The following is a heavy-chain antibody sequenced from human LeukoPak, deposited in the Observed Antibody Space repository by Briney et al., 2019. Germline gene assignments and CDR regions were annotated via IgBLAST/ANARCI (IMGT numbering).Heavy chain of an antibody. CDR2: IIPILGIA. J-gene: IGHJ4*02. D-gene: IGHD5-24*01. Sequence: SVKVSCKASGGTFSSYAISWVRQAPGQGLEWMGRIIPILGIANYAQKFQGRVTITADKSTSTAYMELSSLRSEDPAVYYCAIQDGYNYSLDYWGQGTLVTVSS. CDR3: AIQDGYNYSLDY. V-gene: IGHV1-69*04. CDR1: GGTFSSYA.